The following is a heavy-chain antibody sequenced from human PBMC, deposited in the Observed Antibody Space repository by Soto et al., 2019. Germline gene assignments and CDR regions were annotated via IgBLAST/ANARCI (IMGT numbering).Heavy chain of an antibody. J-gene: IGHJ4*02. CDR1: GFTFSSYA. V-gene: IGHV3-23*01. CDR2: ISGSGGST. D-gene: IGHD5-18*01. Sequence: GGSLRLSCAASGFTFSSYAMSWVRQAPGKGLEWVSAISGSGGSTYYADSVKGRFTISRDNSKNTLYLQMNSLRAEDTAVYYCAKETDTAMVTSFFLNYFDYWGQGTLVTVSS. CDR3: AKETDTAMVTSFFLNYFDY.